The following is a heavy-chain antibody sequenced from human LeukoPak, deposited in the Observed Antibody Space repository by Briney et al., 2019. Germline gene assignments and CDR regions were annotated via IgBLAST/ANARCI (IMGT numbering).Heavy chain of an antibody. Sequence: PSETLSLTCAVYGGSFSGYYWSWLRQPPGKGLEWIGEINHSGSTNYNPSLKSRVTISVDTSKNQFSLKLSSVTAADTAVYYCARGLTIFGVVSRNYWGQGTLGTVSS. CDR3: ARGLTIFGVVSRNY. CDR1: GGSFSGYY. D-gene: IGHD3-3*01. CDR2: INHSGST. J-gene: IGHJ4*02. V-gene: IGHV4-34*01.